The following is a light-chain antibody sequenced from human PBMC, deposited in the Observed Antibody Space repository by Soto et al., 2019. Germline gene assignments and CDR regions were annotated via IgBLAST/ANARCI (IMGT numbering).Light chain of an antibody. CDR2: DNN. CDR1: SSNIGNNY. J-gene: IGLJ2*01. CDR3: GTWDSSLSAVV. Sequence: QSVLTPPPSVSAAPGQKVTISCSGRSSNIGNNYVSWYQQLPGTAPKLLIYDNNKRPSGIPDRFSGSKSGTSATLGITGLQTGDEADYYCGTWDSSLSAVVFGGGTKVTVL. V-gene: IGLV1-51*01.